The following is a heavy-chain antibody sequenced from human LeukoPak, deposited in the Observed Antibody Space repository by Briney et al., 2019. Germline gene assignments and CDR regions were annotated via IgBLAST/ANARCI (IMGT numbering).Heavy chain of an antibody. CDR2: ISWNSGSI. V-gene: IGHV3-9*01. Sequence: PGGSLRLSRAASGFTLDDYAMHWVRQAPGKGLEWVSGISWNSGSIGYADSVKGRFTISRDNAKNSLYLQMNSLRAEDTALYYCAKDTNMVRGVIDYWGRGTLVTVSS. CDR1: GFTLDDYA. J-gene: IGHJ4*02. D-gene: IGHD3-10*01. CDR3: AKDTNMVRGVIDY.